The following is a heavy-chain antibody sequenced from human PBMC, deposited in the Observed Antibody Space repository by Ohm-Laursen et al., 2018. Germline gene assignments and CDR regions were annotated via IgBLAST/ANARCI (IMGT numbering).Heavy chain of an antibody. CDR2: IYSGGST. CDR1: GFTVSSNY. V-gene: IGHV3-53*01. CDR3: AKYLKPGYYYAMDV. Sequence: RLSCAASGFTVSSNYMSWVRQAPGKGLEWVSVIYSGGSTYYADSVKGRFTISRDNSKNTLYLQMNSLRVEDTAVYYCAKYLKPGYYYAMDVWGQGTTVTVSS. D-gene: IGHD2/OR15-2a*01. J-gene: IGHJ6*02.